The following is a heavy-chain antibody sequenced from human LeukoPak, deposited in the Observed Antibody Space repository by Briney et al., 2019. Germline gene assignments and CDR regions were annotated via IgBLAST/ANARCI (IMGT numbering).Heavy chain of an antibody. CDR2: ISGSGGTT. Sequence: PGGSLRLSCTASGFAFSSYAMSWVRQAPGKGLEWVSGISGSGGTTHYADSVKGRLTISRDNSRNTLYLQMNSLRAEDTALYYCAKDLHYYVAMDVWGQGTAVTVSS. J-gene: IGHJ6*02. V-gene: IGHV3-23*01. CDR3: AKDLHYYVAMDV. D-gene: IGHD3-10*02. CDR1: GFAFSSYA.